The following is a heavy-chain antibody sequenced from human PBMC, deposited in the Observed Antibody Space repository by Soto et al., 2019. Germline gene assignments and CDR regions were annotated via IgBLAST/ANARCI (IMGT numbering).Heavy chain of an antibody. V-gene: IGHV2-70*01. CDR2: IDWDDDK. CDR1: GFSLSTSGMC. D-gene: IGHD3-10*01. CDR3: ARTYGSGSYYPLNWFDP. J-gene: IGHJ5*02. Sequence: PTLVNPTQTLTLTCTFSGFSLSTSGMCVSWIRQPPGKALEWLALIDWDDDKYYSTSLKTRLTISKDTSKNQVVLTMTNMDPVDTATYYCARTYGSGSYYPLNWFDPWGQGTLVTVSS.